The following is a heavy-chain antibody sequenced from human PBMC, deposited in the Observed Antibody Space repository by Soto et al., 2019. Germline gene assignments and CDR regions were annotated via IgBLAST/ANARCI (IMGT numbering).Heavy chain of an antibody. V-gene: IGHV1-2*02. J-gene: IGHJ4*02. D-gene: IGHD6-13*01. CDR1: GYTFTDSY. CDR3: AREAKYSSSWYAHFDY. Sequence: ASVKVSCKGSGYTFTDSYIHWVRQAPGQGLGGMGWINPNSDGTNYAQKFQGRVTITANDTMSTAYMELSSLRSEDTADYYCAREAKYSSSWYAHFDYWGQGTLVTVSS. CDR2: INPNSDGT.